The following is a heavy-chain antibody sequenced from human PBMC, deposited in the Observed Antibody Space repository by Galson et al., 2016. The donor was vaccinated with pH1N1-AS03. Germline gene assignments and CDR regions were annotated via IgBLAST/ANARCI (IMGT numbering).Heavy chain of an antibody. J-gene: IGHJ4*02. V-gene: IGHV3-48*04. CDR2: ISSSSRIM. Sequence: SLRLSCAASGFTFTSYSMNWVRQAPGKGLEWVSYISSSSRIMFYADTVKGRFTVSRDNAKNSLYLQMNSLRAEDTAVYYCAREVDRYPGETPGWGYWGPGTLVTVAS. CDR3: AREVDRYPGETPGWGY. D-gene: IGHD3-16*02. CDR1: GFTFTSYS.